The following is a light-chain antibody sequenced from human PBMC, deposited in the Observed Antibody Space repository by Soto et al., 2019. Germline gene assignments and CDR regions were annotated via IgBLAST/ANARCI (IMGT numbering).Light chain of an antibody. J-gene: IGKJ2*01. Sequence: ELVLTHSPATMSVSPGERATLSCRASQSGGSNLAWYQQRPGQPPRLLIYDASTRATDIPARVSGGGSGTEFTLTISSLQSEDFAVYYCQKYNNWPYTFGQGTKLQIK. CDR2: DAS. V-gene: IGKV3-15*01. CDR3: QKYNNWPYT. CDR1: QSGGSN.